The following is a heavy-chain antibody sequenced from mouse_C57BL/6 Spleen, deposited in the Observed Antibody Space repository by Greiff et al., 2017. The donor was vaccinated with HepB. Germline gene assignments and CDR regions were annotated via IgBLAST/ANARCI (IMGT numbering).Heavy chain of an antibody. CDR1: GYTFTSYW. Sequence: QVQLQQPGAELVRPGSSVKLSCKASGYTFTSYWMDWVKQRPGQGLEWIGNIYPSDSETHYNQKFKDKATLTVDKSSSTAYMQLSSLTSEDSAVYYCARVPHTVVATVYAMDYWGQGTSVTVSS. CDR2: IYPSDSET. D-gene: IGHD1-1*01. V-gene: IGHV1-61*01. CDR3: ARVPHTVVATVYAMDY. J-gene: IGHJ4*01.